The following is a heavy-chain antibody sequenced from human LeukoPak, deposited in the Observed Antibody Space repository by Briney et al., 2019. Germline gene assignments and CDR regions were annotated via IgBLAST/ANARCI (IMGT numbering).Heavy chain of an antibody. V-gene: IGHV4-34*01. J-gene: IGHJ4*02. CDR1: GESFSSYY. D-gene: IGHD5-24*01. CDR2: INHSGNT. CDR3: ARVDGDGYNIPDY. Sequence: PSETLSLTCAVYGESFSSYYWSWIRQPPGKGLEWIGEINHSGNTNYNPSLKSRVTISVDTSKNQFSLKLSSVIAADTAVYYCARVDGDGYNIPDYWGQGTLVTVSS.